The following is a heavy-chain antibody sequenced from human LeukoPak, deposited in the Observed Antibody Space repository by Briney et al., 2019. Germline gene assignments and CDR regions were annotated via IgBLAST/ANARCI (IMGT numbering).Heavy chain of an antibody. D-gene: IGHD6-13*01. Sequence: GGSLRLSCAASGLTFNSYWMSWVRQAPGKGLEWVAFIRYDGSNKYYADSVKGRFTISRDNSKNTLYLQMNSLRAEDTAVYYCAKDRTPSWYYFDYWGQGTLVTVSS. CDR3: AKDRTPSWYYFDY. CDR2: IRYDGSNK. J-gene: IGHJ4*02. V-gene: IGHV3-30*02. CDR1: GLTFNSYW.